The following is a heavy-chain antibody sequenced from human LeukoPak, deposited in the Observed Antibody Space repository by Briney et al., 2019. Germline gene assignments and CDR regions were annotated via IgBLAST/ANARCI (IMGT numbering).Heavy chain of an antibody. J-gene: IGHJ3*02. CDR2: IRYDGSNK. CDR1: GFTFSSYG. CDR3: AKDSDYYGDPRDAFDI. D-gene: IGHD3-10*01. V-gene: IGHV3-30*02. Sequence: GGSLRLSCAASGFTFSSYGMHWVRQAPGKGLEWVAFIRYDGSNKYYADSVKGRFTISRDNSKNTLYLQMNSLRAEDTAVYYCAKDSDYYGDPRDAFDIWGQGTMVTASS.